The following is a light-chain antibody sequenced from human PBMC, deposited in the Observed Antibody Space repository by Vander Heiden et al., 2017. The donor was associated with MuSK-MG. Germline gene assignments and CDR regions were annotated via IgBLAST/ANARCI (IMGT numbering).Light chain of an antibody. CDR1: SGPVPPRYY. Sequence: QTVVTHERSFAVSPRGTVPLPCRLSSGPVPPRYYPCWYQQPPGQAPRTLIYNSSTRSPGVPVRFSCSIVGKKAAPTITVAQADDESDYDYLLYMHTGISEGLFGGGTKLT. J-gene: IGLJ2*01. V-gene: IGLV8-61*01. CDR2: NSS. CDR3: LLYMHTGISEGL.